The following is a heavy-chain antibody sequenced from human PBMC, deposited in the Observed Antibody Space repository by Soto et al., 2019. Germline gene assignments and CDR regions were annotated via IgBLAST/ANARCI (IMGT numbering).Heavy chain of an antibody. D-gene: IGHD1-7*01. Sequence: EVKLLESGGGLVQPGGSLRLSCAASGFTFSSYSMSWVRQAPGKGLEWVAHITASGGTTYYADSVKGRFTISRDTSRNTLYLQMNSLRAEDTALYYFAKCMQAYWNYDAHHIWGQGTMVTVSS. CDR2: ITASGGTT. V-gene: IGHV3-23*01. J-gene: IGHJ3*02. CDR3: AKCMQAYWNYDAHHI. CDR1: GFTFSSYS.